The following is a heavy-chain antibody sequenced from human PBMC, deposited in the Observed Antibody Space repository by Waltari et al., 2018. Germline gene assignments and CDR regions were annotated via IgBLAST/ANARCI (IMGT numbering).Heavy chain of an antibody. Sequence: QVQLQESGPGLVKPSETLSLTCAVSGYSISSGYYWGWIRQPPGKGLEWIGSIYHSGSTYYNPSLKSRVTISVDTSKNQFSLKLSSVTAADTAVYYCARQIYGGNSYFDYWGQGTLVTVSS. CDR3: ARQIYGGNSYFDY. CDR1: GYSISSGYY. J-gene: IGHJ4*02. D-gene: IGHD2-21*02. CDR2: IYHSGST. V-gene: IGHV4-38-2*01.